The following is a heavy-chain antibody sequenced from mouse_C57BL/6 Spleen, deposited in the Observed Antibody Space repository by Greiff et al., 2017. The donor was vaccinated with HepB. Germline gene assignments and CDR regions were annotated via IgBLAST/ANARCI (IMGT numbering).Heavy chain of an antibody. CDR3: ARGGADYYDSSYGGSAMDY. CDR1: GYTFTSYW. D-gene: IGHD1-1*01. CDR2: IDPSDSET. Sequence: QVQLQQPGAELVRPGSSVKLSCKASGYTFTSYWMHWVKQRPIQGLEWIGNIDPSDSETHYNQKFKDKATLTVDKSSSTADMQLSSLTSEDSAVYYCARGGADYYDSSYGGSAMDYWGQGTSVTVSS. J-gene: IGHJ4*01. V-gene: IGHV1-52*01.